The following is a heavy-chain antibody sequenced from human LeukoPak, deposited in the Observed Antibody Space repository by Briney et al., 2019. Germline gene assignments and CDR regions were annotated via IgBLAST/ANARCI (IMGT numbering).Heavy chain of an antibody. CDR2: ISGSGGST. Sequence: PGGSLRLSCAASGFTFSSNAMGWVRQAPGKGLEWVSAISGSGGSTYYADSVKDRFTISRDNSKNTLYLQINSLRAEDTAVYYCANGGRYSSGFDPWGQGTLVTVSS. CDR1: GFTFSSNA. J-gene: IGHJ5*02. V-gene: IGHV3-23*01. CDR3: ANGGRYSSGFDP. D-gene: IGHD5-12*01.